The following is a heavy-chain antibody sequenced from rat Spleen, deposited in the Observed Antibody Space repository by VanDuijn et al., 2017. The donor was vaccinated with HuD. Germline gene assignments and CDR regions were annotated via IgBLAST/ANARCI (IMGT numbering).Heavy chain of an antibody. CDR3: ARRNSGIFDY. J-gene: IGHJ2*01. Sequence: EVQLVESDGGLVQPGRSLKLSCTASGFTFSDYFMAWVRQAPTKGLEWVASISYDSSGTYYRDSVKGRFTTSRDNTKRTLYLQMDSLRSEDTATYDCARRNSGIFDYWGQGVMVTVSS. CDR2: ISYDSSGT. V-gene: IGHV5-29*01. D-gene: IGHD4-4*01. CDR1: GFTFSDYF.